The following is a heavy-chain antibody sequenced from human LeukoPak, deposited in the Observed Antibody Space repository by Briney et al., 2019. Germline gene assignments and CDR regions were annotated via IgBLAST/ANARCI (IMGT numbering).Heavy chain of an antibody. J-gene: IGHJ6*03. CDR3: AGTAAGTSPYYYYMDV. CDR1: GYTFTSYD. D-gene: IGHD6-13*01. V-gene: IGHV1-8*01. CDR2: MNPNSGNT. Sequence: ASVKVSRKASGYTFTSYDINWVRQATGQGLEWMGWMNPNSGNTGYAQKFQGRVTMTRNTSISTAYMELSSLRSEDTAVYYCAGTAAGTSPYYYYMDVWGKGTTVTVSS.